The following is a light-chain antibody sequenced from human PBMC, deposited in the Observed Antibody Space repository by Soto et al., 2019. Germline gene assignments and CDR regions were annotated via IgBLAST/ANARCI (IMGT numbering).Light chain of an antibody. Sequence: DIQMTQSPSSLSASVGDRVTITCRASQSISKSLNWYQQKPGRAPTLLISVASTLHSGVPSRFSGSGSGTDFTRTISSLQREDFATYYCQQSYSTPPMYTFGQGTKLEIK. CDR3: QQSYSTPPMYT. CDR2: VAS. J-gene: IGKJ2*01. V-gene: IGKV1-39*01. CDR1: QSISKS.